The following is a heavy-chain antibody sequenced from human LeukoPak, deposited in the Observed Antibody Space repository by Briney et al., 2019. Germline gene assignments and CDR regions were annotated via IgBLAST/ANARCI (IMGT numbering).Heavy chain of an antibody. CDR3: ARGGPGGSGSYYNPRYYGMDV. J-gene: IGHJ6*04. Sequence: SETLSLTCAVYGGSFSGYYWSWIRQPPGKGLERIGEINHSGSTNYNPSLTSRVTISVDTSKNQFSLKLSSVTAADTAVYYCARGGPGGSGSYYNPRYYGMDVWGKGTTVTVSS. V-gene: IGHV4-34*01. D-gene: IGHD3-10*01. CDR2: INHSGST. CDR1: GGSFSGYY.